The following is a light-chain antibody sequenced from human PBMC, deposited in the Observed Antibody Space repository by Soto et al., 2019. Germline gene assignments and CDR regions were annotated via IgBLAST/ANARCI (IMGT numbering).Light chain of an antibody. CDR3: ASYTDSTIVM. Sequence: QSALTQPASVSGSPGQSITISCTGTSSDVGDYNYVSWYQQHPGKAPKLMIYDVSHRPSGVSSRFSGSKSGNTASLTISGLQAEDEADYYCASYTDSTIVMFGGGTKLTRP. CDR1: SSDVGDYNY. CDR2: DVS. J-gene: IGLJ3*02. V-gene: IGLV2-14*01.